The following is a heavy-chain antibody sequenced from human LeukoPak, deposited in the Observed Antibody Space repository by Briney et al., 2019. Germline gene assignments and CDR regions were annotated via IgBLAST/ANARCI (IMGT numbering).Heavy chain of an antibody. V-gene: IGHV4-4*07. CDR2: IYTSGST. D-gene: IGHD3-10*01. CDR1: GGSISSYY. J-gene: IGHJ5*02. Sequence: ETLSLPFTVPGGSISSYYWSWIRQPAANGLECIGRIYTSGSTNYIPSIKSRVTMSLDTPKNQYSLKLSSVTAADTAVYYCAMVRGTSGIWFDPWGQGTLVTVSS. CDR3: AMVRGTSGIWFDP.